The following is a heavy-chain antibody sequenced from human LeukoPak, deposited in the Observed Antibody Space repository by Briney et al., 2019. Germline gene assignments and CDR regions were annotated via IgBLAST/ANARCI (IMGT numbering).Heavy chain of an antibody. J-gene: IGHJ4*02. V-gene: IGHV3-21*01. CDR1: GFTFSSCG. Sequence: SGGPLRLSCAASGFTFSSCGFNWVRQAPGKGLEWVSSIGPTGTDRYYADSVRGRFTISRDNAKNSMYLQMDSLRDEDTAVYYCATETIGRHYDYWGQGTLPTVSS. CDR3: ATETIGRHYDY. CDR2: IGPTGTDR. D-gene: IGHD1-14*01.